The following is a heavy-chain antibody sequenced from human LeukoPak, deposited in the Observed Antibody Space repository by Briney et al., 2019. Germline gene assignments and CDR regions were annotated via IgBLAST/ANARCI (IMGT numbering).Heavy chain of an antibody. CDR2: ISGSGDGT. D-gene: IGHD2-15*01. CDR1: GFTSSNYA. Sequence: HPGGSLRLSCAASGFTSSNYAMSWVRQAPGRGLEWVSSISGSGDGTYYADSVKGRFTISRDNSKNTLYLQMNSLTAEDTALYFCAKSDCSDAGCYLLDYWGQGTLVTVSS. J-gene: IGHJ4*02. CDR3: AKSDCSDAGCYLLDY. V-gene: IGHV3-23*01.